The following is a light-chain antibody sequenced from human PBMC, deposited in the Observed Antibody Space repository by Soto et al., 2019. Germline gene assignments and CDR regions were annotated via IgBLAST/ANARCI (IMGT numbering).Light chain of an antibody. J-gene: IGKJ4*01. CDR2: KAS. Sequence: DIQMTQSPSTLSASVGDRVTITCRASQSLSNWLAWYQQKPGKASKLLIYKASNLETGVPSRFSGSGSGTEFTLTISTLQPDDFATYYCHQYNTFPLTFGGGTNVEIK. V-gene: IGKV1-5*03. CDR1: QSLSNW. CDR3: HQYNTFPLT.